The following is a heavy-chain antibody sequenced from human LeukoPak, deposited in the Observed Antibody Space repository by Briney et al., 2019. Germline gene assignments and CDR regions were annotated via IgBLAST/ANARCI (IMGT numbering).Heavy chain of an antibody. CDR1: GFTFSSYS. CDR3: ARVPRYGDYVVRTGYYFGY. V-gene: IGHV3-48*02. CDR2: ISSSSSTI. Sequence: PGGSLRLSCAASGFTFSSYSMNWVRQAPGKGLEWVSYISSSSSTIYYADSVKGRFTISRDNAKNSLYLQMNSLRDEDTAVYYCARVPRYGDYVVRTGYYFGYWGQGTLVTVSS. J-gene: IGHJ4*02. D-gene: IGHD4-17*01.